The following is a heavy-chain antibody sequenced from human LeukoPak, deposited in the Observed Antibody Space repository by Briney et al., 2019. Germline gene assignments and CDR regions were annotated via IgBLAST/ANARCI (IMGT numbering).Heavy chain of an antibody. V-gene: IGHV4-39*07. D-gene: IGHD5-24*01. J-gene: IGHJ3*02. CDR3: ARGRPSRREAFDI. Sequence: SETLSLTCTVSGGSISGSTYYWGWIRQPPGKGLEWTGSIYYGGNTYYNPSLESRVTISVDTSKNEFSLKLTSVTAAATAVYYCARGRPSRREAFDIWGQGAMVTVSS. CDR2: IYYGGNT. CDR1: GGSISGSTYY.